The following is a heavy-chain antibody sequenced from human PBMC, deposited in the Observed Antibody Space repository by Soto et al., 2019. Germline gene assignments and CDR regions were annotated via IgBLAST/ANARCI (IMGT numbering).Heavy chain of an antibody. CDR2: IYISGTT. CDR1: GGSMNAHF. Sequence: PSEPLSLTCTVSGGSMNAHFWSWIRQSAGKGLEWIGHIYISGTTMYNPSLKSRVTMSVDPPKNQLSLKLTSVTAADTAVYYCARINGGSPDFWGQGTLVTVSS. CDR3: ARINGGSPDF. V-gene: IGHV4-4*07. D-gene: IGHD2-15*01. J-gene: IGHJ4*02.